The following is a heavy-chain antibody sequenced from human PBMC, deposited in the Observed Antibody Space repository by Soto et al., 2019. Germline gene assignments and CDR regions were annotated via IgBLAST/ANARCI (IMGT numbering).Heavy chain of an antibody. CDR3: ARALAVPGYYFDY. J-gene: IGHJ4*02. CDR2: VYSSGHN. Sequence: QVQLQESGPGLVKPSETLSLTCTVSGGSSINYYWTWIRQPPGKGLEWIGYVYSSGHNSYNPSLKSRVTISIDTSNNQFSLKLSSVTTADTAVYYCARALAVPGYYFDYWGQGTLVTVSS. D-gene: IGHD6-19*01. V-gene: IGHV4-59*01. CDR1: GGSSINYY.